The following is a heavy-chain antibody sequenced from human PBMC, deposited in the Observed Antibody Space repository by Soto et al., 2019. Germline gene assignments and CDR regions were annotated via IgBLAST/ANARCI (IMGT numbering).Heavy chain of an antibody. V-gene: IGHV4-59*01. J-gene: IGHJ3*02. CDR2: IYYSGST. CDR3: AKFRIAVAGPTPAPDAFDI. D-gene: IGHD6-19*01. CDR1: GGSISSYY. Sequence: SETLSLTCTVSGGSISSYYWSWIRQPPGKGLDWIGYIYYSGSTNYNPSLKSRVTISVDTSKKQFSLKMSSVTAADTAVYYCAKFRIAVAGPTPAPDAFDIWGQGTMVTVSS.